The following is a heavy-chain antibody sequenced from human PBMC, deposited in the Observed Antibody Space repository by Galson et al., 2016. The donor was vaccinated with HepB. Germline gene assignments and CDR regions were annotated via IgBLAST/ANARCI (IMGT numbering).Heavy chain of an antibody. CDR1: GFSLPSSGEG. CDR2: IYWDGDK. J-gene: IGHJ4*02. V-gene: IGHV2-5*02. Sequence: PALVKSTQTLTLTCTFSGFSLPSSGEGVGWIRQPPGKALEWLSLIYWDGDKRYSPSLKSRLTITADTSKNQVVLTMTNMDPVDTATYYCAHRRRTVVVGTQFDSWGQGILVTVSS. D-gene: IGHD2-21*01. CDR3: AHRRRTVVVGTQFDS.